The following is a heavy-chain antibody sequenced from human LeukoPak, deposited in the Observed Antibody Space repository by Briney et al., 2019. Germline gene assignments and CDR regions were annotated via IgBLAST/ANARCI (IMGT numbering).Heavy chain of an antibody. CDR3: ATQPDYGDDGYFDY. D-gene: IGHD4-17*01. J-gene: IGHJ4*02. CDR1: GGSISSSSYY. CDR2: IYYSGST. Sequence: SETLSLTCTVSGGSISSSSYYWGWIRQPPGKGLEWIGSIYYSGSTYYNPSLKSRVTISVDTSKNQFSLKLSSLTAADTAVYYCATQPDYGDDGYFDYWGQGTLVTVSS. V-gene: IGHV4-39*01.